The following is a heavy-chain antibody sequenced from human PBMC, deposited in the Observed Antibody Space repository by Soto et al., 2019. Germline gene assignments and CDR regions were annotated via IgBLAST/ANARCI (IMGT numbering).Heavy chain of an antibody. V-gene: IGHV1-46*01. D-gene: IGHD6-19*01. CDR2: INPSGGST. CDR1: GYTFTSYY. CDR3: ARGSVAGRRFDY. J-gene: IGHJ4*02. Sequence: QVQLVQSGAEVKKPGASVKVSCKASGYTFTSYYIHWVRQAPGQGLEWMGIINPSGGSTSYAQKFQGRXXIXRXXSTSTVYMELSSLRSEDTAVYYCARGSVAGRRFDYWGQGTLVTVSS.